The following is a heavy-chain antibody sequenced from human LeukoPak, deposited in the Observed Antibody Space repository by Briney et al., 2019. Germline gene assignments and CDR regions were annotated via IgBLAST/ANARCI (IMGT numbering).Heavy chain of an antibody. D-gene: IGHD1-26*01. J-gene: IGHJ4*02. CDR2: FYSTGST. V-gene: IGHV4-4*07. CDR3: ARDQYSGSLDY. CDR1: GGSISSYY. Sequence: PSETLSLTCTVSGGSISSYYWTWIRQPAGKGLEWIGRFYSTGSTNYNPSLKSRVTMPVDTSKNQFSLKLSSVTAAGTAVYYCARDQYSGSLDYWGQGTLVTVS.